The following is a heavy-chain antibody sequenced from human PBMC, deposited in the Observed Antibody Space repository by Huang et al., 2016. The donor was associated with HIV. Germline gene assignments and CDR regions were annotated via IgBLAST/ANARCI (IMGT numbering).Heavy chain of an antibody. D-gene: IGHD6-25*01. V-gene: IGHV3-30*04. CDR3: ARAGRYSSDRGAFDI. J-gene: IGHJ3*02. CDR1: GFTFSPYA. CDR2: ISYEGRNK. Sequence: QVQLVESGGGVVQPGRSLRLPCEAYGFTFSPYAMHWVRQAPGKGLEWVAVISYEGRNKYHADSVKGRFTISRDNSKNTLYLQMNSLRAEDTAVYYCARAGRYSSDRGAFDIWGQGTMVTVSS.